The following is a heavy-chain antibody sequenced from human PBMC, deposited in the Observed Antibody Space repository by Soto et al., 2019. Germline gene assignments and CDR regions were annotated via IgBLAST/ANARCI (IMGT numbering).Heavy chain of an antibody. V-gene: IGHV1-58*02. J-gene: IGHJ4*02. Sequence: SVKVSCKASGFTFTSSAMQWVRQARGQRLEWIGWIVVGSGNTNYAQKFQERVTITIDTSTSTAYMELSSLRSDDTAVYYCAREIWFGEPIDYWGQGTLVTVSS. CDR3: AREIWFGEPIDY. D-gene: IGHD3-10*01. CDR2: IVVGSGNT. CDR1: GFTFTSSA.